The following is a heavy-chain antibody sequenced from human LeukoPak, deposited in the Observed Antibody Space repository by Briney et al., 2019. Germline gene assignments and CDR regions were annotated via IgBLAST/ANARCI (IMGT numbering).Heavy chain of an antibody. D-gene: IGHD4-17*01. V-gene: IGHV3-7*01. CDR2: IKQDGSEK. J-gene: IGHJ6*02. CDR3: AGESTVATGGMDV. Sequence: PGGSLRLSCAASGFTFSSYWMNWVRQAPGKGLEGVASIKQDGSEKYYVDSVRGGFTISRDNAKNSLYLQMNSLRAEDTAVYFCAGESTVATGGMDVWGQGTTVTVSS. CDR1: GFTFSSYW.